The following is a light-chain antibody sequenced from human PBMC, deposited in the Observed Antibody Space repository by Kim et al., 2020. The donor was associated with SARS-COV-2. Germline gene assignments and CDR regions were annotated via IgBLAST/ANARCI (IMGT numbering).Light chain of an antibody. CDR3: QVWDNSSDQYV. CDR1: NIGSKS. Sequence: SYELTQPPSVSVAPGETARITCGGNNIGSKSVHWYQQRPGQAPMVVIYYDNDRPSGIPERFSGSNSGNTATLTISRVEAGDEADYYCQVWDNSSDQYVFG. CDR2: YDN. J-gene: IGLJ1*01. V-gene: IGLV3-21*04.